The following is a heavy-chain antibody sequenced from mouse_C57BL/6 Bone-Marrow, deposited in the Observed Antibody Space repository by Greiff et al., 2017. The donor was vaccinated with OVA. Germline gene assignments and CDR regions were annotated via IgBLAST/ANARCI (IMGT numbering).Heavy chain of an antibody. CDR2: ISYDGSN. D-gene: IGHD2-12*01. Sequence: DVKLVESGPGLVKPSQSLSLTCSVTGYSITSGYYWNWIRQFPGNKLEWMGYISYDGSNNYNPSLKNRISITRDTSKNQFFLKLNSVTTEDTATYYCARWHYSLDYWGQGTTLTVSS. V-gene: IGHV3-6*01. J-gene: IGHJ2*01. CDR1: GYSITSGYY. CDR3: ARWHYSLDY.